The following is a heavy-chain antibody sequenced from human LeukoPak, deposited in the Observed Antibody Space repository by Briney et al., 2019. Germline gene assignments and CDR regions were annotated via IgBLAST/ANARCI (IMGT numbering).Heavy chain of an antibody. CDR3: ARDRGCSGGSCYSDHLNWFDP. Sequence: SVKVSCKASGGTFSSYAISWVRQAPGQGLEWMGGIIPIFGTANYAQKFQGRVTITADKSTSTAYMELSSLRSEDTAVYYCARDRGCSGGSCYSDHLNWFDPWGQGTLVTVSS. V-gene: IGHV1-69*06. J-gene: IGHJ5*02. D-gene: IGHD2-15*01. CDR2: IIPIFGTA. CDR1: GGTFSSYA.